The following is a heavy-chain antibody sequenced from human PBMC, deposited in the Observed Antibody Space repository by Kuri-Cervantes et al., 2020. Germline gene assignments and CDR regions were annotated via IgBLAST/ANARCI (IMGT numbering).Heavy chain of an antibody. CDR1: GFTFSNYG. J-gene: IGHJ3*02. Sequence: GGSLRLSCAASGFTFSNYGLHWVRQAPGKGLEWVAVISYDGSNKYYADSVKGRFSISRDNAKNSLFLHMNSLRAEDTAVYYCAREGTSGWSGMDAFDIWGQGTMVTVSS. V-gene: IGHV3-30-3*01. CDR2: ISYDGSNK. D-gene: IGHD6-19*01. CDR3: AREGTSGWSGMDAFDI.